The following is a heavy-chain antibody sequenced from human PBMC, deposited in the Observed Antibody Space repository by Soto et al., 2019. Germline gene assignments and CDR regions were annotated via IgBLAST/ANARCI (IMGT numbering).Heavy chain of an antibody. V-gene: IGHV3-30*04. CDR2: IAYDGSNR. J-gene: IGHJ5*02. D-gene: IGHD3-3*02. Sequence: QVQLVETGGGVVQPGRYLRLSSAASVFSISRSALHWVMQAPGKGLEWVAVIAYDGSNRWYADSAKGRFTISRDNSKNAWYLQMSSLRGEDISVYYCARDLQAGTCNVHLFAPWGQGPMVTVAS. CDR1: VFSISRSA. CDR3: ARDLQAGTCNVHLFAP.